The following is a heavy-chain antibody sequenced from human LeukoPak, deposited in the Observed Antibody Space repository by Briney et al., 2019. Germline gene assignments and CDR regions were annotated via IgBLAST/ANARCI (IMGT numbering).Heavy chain of an antibody. CDR2: ICYSGST. V-gene: IGHV4-61*01. Sequence: SETLSLTCTVSGGSVSRTSYYWSWIRQPPGKGLEWIGYICYSGSTVYNPSLKSRVTISVDTSKNQFSLKLSSVTAADTAVYYCARVIHSLDTRGRYYYYGMDVWGQGTTVTVSS. CDR1: GGSVSRTSYY. J-gene: IGHJ6*02. D-gene: IGHD2-15*01. CDR3: ARVIHSLDTRGRYYYYGMDV.